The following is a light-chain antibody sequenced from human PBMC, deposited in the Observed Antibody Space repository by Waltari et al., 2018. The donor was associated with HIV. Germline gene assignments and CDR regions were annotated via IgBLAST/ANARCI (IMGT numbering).Light chain of an antibody. J-gene: IGKJ1*01. Sequence: DIAMIQSPDYMAVSPGEPASISCRSSQSLLHSNGHNYLDWYIQRSGQAPELLLYLGSLLAPGATDTSSGSGSGTDFTLKISRLEAEDVAMYSCMHVQQTNVFGQGSKVEVK. CDR3: MHVQQTNV. V-gene: IGKV2-28*01. CDR1: QSLLHSNGHNY. CDR2: LGS.